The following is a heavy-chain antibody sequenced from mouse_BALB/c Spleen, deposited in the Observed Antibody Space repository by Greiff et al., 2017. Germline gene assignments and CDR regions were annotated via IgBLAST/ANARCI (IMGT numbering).Heavy chain of an antibody. CDR2: ISYSGST. J-gene: IGHJ3*01. Sequence: EVQGVESGPGLVKPSQSLSLTCTVTGYSITSDYAWNWIRQFPGNKLEWVGYISYSGSTSYNPSLKSRISITRDTSKNQFFLQLNSVTTEDTATYYCARGDYGSSYRFAYWGQGTLVTVSA. CDR3: ARGDYGSSYRFAY. CDR1: GYSITSDYA. V-gene: IGHV3-2*02. D-gene: IGHD1-1*01.